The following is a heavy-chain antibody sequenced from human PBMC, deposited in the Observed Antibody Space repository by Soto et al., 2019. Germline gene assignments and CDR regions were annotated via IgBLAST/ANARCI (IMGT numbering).Heavy chain of an antibody. CDR2: FDPEDGET. Sequence: ASVKVSCKVSGYTLTELSMHWVRQAPGKGLEWMGGFDPEDGETIYAQKFQGRVTMTEDTSTDTAYMELSSLRSEDTAVYYCATPAYCSSTSCYEASSWYKGYFDYWGQGTLVTVSS. CDR3: ATPAYCSSTSCYEASSWYKGYFDY. D-gene: IGHD2-2*01. J-gene: IGHJ4*02. CDR1: GYTLTELS. V-gene: IGHV1-24*01.